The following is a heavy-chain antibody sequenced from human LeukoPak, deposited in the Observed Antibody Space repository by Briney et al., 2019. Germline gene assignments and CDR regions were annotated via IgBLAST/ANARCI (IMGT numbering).Heavy chain of an antibody. CDR3: ATSMGDQTMVRGVASLTFDY. Sequence: GASVKVSCKASGYTFTSYYMHWVRQAPGQGLEWMGIINPSGGSTSYAQKFQGRVTMTRDTSTSTVYMELSSLRSEDTAVYCCATSMGDQTMVRGVASLTFDYWGQGTLVTVSS. CDR2: INPSGGST. D-gene: IGHD3-10*01. V-gene: IGHV1-46*01. CDR1: GYTFTSYY. J-gene: IGHJ4*02.